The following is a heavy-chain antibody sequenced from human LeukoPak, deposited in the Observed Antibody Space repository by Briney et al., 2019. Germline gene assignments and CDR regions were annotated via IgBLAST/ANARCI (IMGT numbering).Heavy chain of an antibody. CDR1: GYTFTSYY. CDR3: AAGYYYDSSGYGDAFDI. D-gene: IGHD3-22*01. CDR2: INPSGGST. Sequence: ASVKVSCKASGYTFTSYYMHWVRQAPGQGLEWMGIINPSGGSTSYAQKFQGRVTITRDMSTSTAYMELSSLRSEDTAVYYCAAGYYYDSSGYGDAFDIWGQGTMVTVSS. V-gene: IGHV1-46*01. J-gene: IGHJ3*02.